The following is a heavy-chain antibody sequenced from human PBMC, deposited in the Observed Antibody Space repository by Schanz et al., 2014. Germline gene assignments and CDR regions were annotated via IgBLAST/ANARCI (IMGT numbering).Heavy chain of an antibody. V-gene: IGHV3-23*01. D-gene: IGHD3-10*01. J-gene: IGHJ5*02. CDR2: MNESHSTI. CDR1: GFTFSSYA. CDR3: ARPALWFGDNCFDP. Sequence: EVQLLESGGGLVQPGGSLRLSCAASGFTFSSYAMSWVRQAPGKGLEWVSAMNESHSTIYYADSVRGRFTISRDNAENTLFLQMNSLRAEDTAVYYCARPALWFGDNCFDPWGQGTLVTVSS.